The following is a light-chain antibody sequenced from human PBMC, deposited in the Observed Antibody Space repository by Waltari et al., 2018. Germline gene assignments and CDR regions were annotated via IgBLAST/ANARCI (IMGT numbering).Light chain of an antibody. J-gene: IGLJ3*02. CDR2: DVS. CDR1: RSDVGGYDA. CDR3: SSNAGYSTWV. Sequence: QSALTQPRSVSGPPGQSVTISCTGTRSDVGGYDAVSWYRQPPGKAPELIIYDVSKRPSGVPDRFSGSKSGNTASLTISGLQADDEADYYCSSNAGYSTWVFGGGTKVTVL. V-gene: IGLV2-11*01.